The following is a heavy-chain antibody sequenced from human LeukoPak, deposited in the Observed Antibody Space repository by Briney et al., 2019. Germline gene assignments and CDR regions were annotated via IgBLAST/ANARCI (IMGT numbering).Heavy chain of an antibody. J-gene: IGHJ3*02. D-gene: IGHD2-15*01. Sequence: PGGSLRLSCAASGFTVSSNYMSWVRQAPGKGLEWVSYISSSSSTIYYADSVKGRFTISRDNAKNSLYLQMNSLRAEDTAVYYCAREVVVAATRSSDAFDIWGQGTMVTVSS. V-gene: IGHV3-48*01. CDR2: ISSSSSTI. CDR1: GFTVSSNY. CDR3: AREVVVAATRSSDAFDI.